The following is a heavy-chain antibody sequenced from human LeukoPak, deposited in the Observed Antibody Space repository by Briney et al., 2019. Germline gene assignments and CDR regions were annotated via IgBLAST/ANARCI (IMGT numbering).Heavy chain of an antibody. V-gene: IGHV4-61*05. CDR1: GVSISGSYYY. J-gene: IGHJ4*02. D-gene: IGHD3-22*01. CDR3: ARVTGYMIEDYFDY. Sequence: SETLSLTYAVSGVSISGSYYYWGWIRQPPGKGLEWIGYIYYSGSTDYNPSLKRRVTISVETSKNQFSLKLSSVTAADTAVYYCARVTGYMIEDYFDYWGQRTLVTVSS. CDR2: IYYSGST.